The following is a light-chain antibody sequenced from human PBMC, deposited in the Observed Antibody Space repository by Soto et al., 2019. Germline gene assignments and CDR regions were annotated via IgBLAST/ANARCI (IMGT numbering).Light chain of an antibody. V-gene: IGKV1-9*01. CDR3: QQFNSYSIT. CDR2: AAS. Sequence: DTQLTQSPSFLSASVGDRVTITCRASQDISSYLAWYQQKPGKAPKLLIYAASTLQSGVPSMFSGSGSGTEFSLTISSLQPEYFATYYRQQFNSYSITLGQGTRLEIK. J-gene: IGKJ5*01. CDR1: QDISSY.